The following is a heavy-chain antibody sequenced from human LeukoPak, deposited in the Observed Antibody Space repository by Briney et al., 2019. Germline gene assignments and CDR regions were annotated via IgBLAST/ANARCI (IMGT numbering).Heavy chain of an antibody. D-gene: IGHD4-23*01. Sequence: SETLSLTCTVSGDSISSISHTWGWIRQPPGKGLEWIGNISYIGSTNYNPSLKSRVTISIDTSMNHLSLKLTSVTAADTAVYYCARGGTTVADYWGQGTLVTVPS. V-gene: IGHV4-39*07. CDR1: GDSISSISHT. CDR2: ISYIGST. CDR3: ARGGTTVADY. J-gene: IGHJ4*02.